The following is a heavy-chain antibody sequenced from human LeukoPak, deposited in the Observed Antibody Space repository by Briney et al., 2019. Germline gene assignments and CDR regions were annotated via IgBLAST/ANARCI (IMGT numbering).Heavy chain of an antibody. J-gene: IGHJ4*02. D-gene: IGHD5-12*01. V-gene: IGHV1-18*01. Sequence: ASVKVSCKASGYTFSSFGITWVRQTPGQGLELMGWISTYYGDTKYAQKLQGRVTMTTDTSTTTAFMELRSLTSDDTAVYYCAIDPNGGYVLVYWGQGTLVTVSS. CDR2: ISTYYGDT. CDR3: AIDPNGGYVLVY. CDR1: GYTFSSFG.